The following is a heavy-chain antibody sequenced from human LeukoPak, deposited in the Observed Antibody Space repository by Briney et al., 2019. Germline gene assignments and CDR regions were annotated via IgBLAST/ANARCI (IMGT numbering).Heavy chain of an antibody. CDR2: ISAYNGNT. D-gene: IGHD3-10*01. CDR1: WYTFTRYG. CDR3: ARVLTMVRGAFNWFDP. V-gene: IGHV1-18*01. Sequence: GGPVKVSCKGSWYTFTRYGFNRVRQAPGQGVGWIGWISAYNGNTNYAQKLQGRVTMTTDTSTSTAYMELRSLRSDDTAVYYCARVLTMVRGAFNWFDPWGQGTLVTVSS. J-gene: IGHJ5*02.